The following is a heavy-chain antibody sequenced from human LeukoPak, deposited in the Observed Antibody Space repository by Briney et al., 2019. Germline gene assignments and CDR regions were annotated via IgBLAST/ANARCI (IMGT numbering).Heavy chain of an antibody. Sequence: SETLIFTCAVSGYSISSGYYWGWIRQPPGKGLEWIGSIYHSGSTYYNPSLKSRVTRSVDTSKNQFSLKLSSVTAADTAVYYCARDQMAATGFDYWGQGTLVTVSS. D-gene: IGHD1-26*01. V-gene: IGHV4-38-2*02. CDR1: GYSISSGYY. CDR2: IYHSGST. J-gene: IGHJ4*02. CDR3: ARDQMAATGFDY.